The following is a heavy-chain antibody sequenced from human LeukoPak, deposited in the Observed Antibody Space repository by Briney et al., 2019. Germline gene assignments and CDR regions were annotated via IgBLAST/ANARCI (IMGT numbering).Heavy chain of an antibody. CDR1: SGSISSYY. D-gene: IGHD3-16*01. CDR2: IYTSGST. Sequence: SETLSLTCTVSSGSISSYYWSWIRQPAGKGLEWIGRIYTSGSTNYNPSLKSRVTMSVDTSKNQFSLKLSSVTAADTAVYYCAREDLANYYYYGMDVWGQGTTVTVSS. CDR3: AREDLANYYYYGMDV. V-gene: IGHV4-4*07. J-gene: IGHJ6*02.